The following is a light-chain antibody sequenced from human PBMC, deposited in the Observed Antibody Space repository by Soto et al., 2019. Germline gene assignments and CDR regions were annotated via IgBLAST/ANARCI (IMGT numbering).Light chain of an antibody. CDR1: QSLLDSNGDNW. Sequence: LVMAQFPASLPVTPGEPASISCRSSQSLLDSNGDNWLEWYLQKPGQSPQLLTFLGSNRAYGVPDRFSGSGSGTDFTLKISRVEAEDVGVYYCMQSIQTPLTFGQGTKVDIK. J-gene: IGKJ1*01. CDR3: MQSIQTPLT. V-gene: IGKV2-28*01. CDR2: LGS.